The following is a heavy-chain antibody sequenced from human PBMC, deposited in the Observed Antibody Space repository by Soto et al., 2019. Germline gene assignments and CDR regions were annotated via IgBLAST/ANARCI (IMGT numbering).Heavy chain of an antibody. CDR2: ISCDVSHK. CDR1: GFNYSIYG. V-gene: IGHV3-30*18. CDR3: AKNFIPLSPDLYFDS. D-gene: IGHD3-16*01. J-gene: IGHJ4*02. Sequence: PGGSLRLSCATSGFNYSIYGIPGARQAPGRRLEWLAVISCDVSHKPYEDSVKGRFTISRDNYKNTLHLQMDSLRGENTAVYYCAKNFIPLSPDLYFDSWGQGTLVTVSS.